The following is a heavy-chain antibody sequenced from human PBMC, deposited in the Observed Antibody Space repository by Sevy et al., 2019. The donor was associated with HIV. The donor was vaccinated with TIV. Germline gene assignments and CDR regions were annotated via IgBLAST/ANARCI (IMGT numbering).Heavy chain of an antibody. J-gene: IGHJ4*02. D-gene: IGHD3-22*01. CDR2: IRSETGGGTT. Sequence: GESLKISCAASGLSFSNAWMAWVRQAPGKGLEWVGRIRSETGGGTTDFAAFAKGKFTISRDDPKNTLYLQMNSLKTEDTAVYYCAIDHRRDGMIVVPLEKWGLGTLVTVSS. CDR1: GLSFSNAW. V-gene: IGHV3-15*01. CDR3: AIDHRRDGMIVVPLEK.